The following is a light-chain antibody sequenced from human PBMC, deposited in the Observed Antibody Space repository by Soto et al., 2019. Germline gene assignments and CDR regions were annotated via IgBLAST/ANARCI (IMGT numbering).Light chain of an antibody. CDR1: KNDIGVYDF. CDR3: KSYAGSNTYV. J-gene: IGLJ1*01. Sequence: QSALTQPPSASGSPGQSVTISCTGTKNDIGVYDFVSWYQHHPGKAPRLIIYEVVQRPSGVPDRFSGSKSGNTASLTVSGLQAPDEADYFCKSYAGSNTYVFGRGTKVT. CDR2: EVV. V-gene: IGLV2-8*01.